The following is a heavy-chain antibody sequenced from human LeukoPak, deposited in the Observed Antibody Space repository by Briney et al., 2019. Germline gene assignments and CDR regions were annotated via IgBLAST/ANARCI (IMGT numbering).Heavy chain of an antibody. V-gene: IGHV4-59*08. CDR3: ARLSGYENHWFDP. CDR2: IYYGGST. J-gene: IGHJ5*02. Sequence: SETLSLTCTVSGGSISSYYWSWIRQPPGKGLEWIGYIYYGGSTNYNPSLKSRVTISVDTSKNQFSLKLSSVTAADTAVYYCARLSGYENHWFDPWGQGTLVTVSS. CDR1: GGSISSYY. D-gene: IGHD3-22*01.